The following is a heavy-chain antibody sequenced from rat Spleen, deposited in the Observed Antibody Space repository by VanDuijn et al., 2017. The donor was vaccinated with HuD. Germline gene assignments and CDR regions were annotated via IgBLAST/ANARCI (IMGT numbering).Heavy chain of an antibody. CDR2: ISYSVSRI. J-gene: IGHJ2*01. CDR1: GFTFSNYD. CDR3: ARPSLGFDY. V-gene: IGHV5-22*01. Sequence: EVQLVESGGGLVQPGRSMKLSCAASGFTFSNYDMAWVRPAPTKGLEWVASISYSVSRIFYADAVKGRFTISIDNVKNSLYLQMNSLKAADTATYYCARPSLGFDYWGQGVMVTVSS.